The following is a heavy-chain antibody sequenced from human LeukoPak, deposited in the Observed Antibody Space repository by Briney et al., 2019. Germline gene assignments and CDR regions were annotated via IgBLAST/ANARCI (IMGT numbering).Heavy chain of an antibody. D-gene: IGHD4-17*01. CDR1: GFTFSGYW. J-gene: IGHJ2*01. CDR3: ARDTGWYFDL. Sequence: PGRSLRLSCAASGFTFSGYWMHWVRQVPGKGLVWVSRITGDGSSTTYADSVKGRFTISSDNAKNTVFLQMISLRAEDTAVYYCARDTGWYFDLWGRGTLVTVSS. V-gene: IGHV3-74*01. CDR2: ITGDGSST.